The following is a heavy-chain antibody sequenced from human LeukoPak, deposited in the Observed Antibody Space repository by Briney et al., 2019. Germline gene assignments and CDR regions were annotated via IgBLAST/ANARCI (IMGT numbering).Heavy chain of an antibody. CDR2: IKQDGSEK. J-gene: IGHJ6*03. D-gene: IGHD6-6*01. V-gene: IGHV3-7*01. Sequence: GGSLRLSCAASGFTFSSYWMSWVRQAPGKGLEWVANIKQDGSEKYYVDSVKGRFTISRDNAKNSLYLQVNSLRAEDTAIYYCTTDVTIAARPYYYYYYMDVWGKGTTVTVSS. CDR1: GFTFSSYW. CDR3: TTDVTIAARPYYYYYYMDV.